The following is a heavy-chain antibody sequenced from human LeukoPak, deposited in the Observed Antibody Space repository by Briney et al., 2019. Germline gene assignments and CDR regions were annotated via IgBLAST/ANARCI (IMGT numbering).Heavy chain of an antibody. CDR1: GGSFGGYY. V-gene: IGHV4-34*01. CDR3: ASLGPDIVVVPAGPYYFDY. Sequence: PSETLSLTCAVYGGSFGGYYWGWIRQPPGKGLEWIGEINHSGSTNYNPSLKSRVTISVDTSKNQFSLKLSSVTAADTAVYYCASLGPDIVVVPAGPYYFDYWGQGTLVTVSS. CDR2: INHSGST. J-gene: IGHJ4*02. D-gene: IGHD2-2*01.